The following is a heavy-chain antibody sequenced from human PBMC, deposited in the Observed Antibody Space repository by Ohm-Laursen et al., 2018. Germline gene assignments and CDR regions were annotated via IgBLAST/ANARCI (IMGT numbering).Heavy chain of an antibody. CDR2: ISRNSGSI. Sequence: SLRLSCAASGFTFDDYAMHWVRQAPGKGLEWVSGISRNSGSIGYADSVKGRFTISRDNAKNSLYLQMNSLRAEDTALYYCAKDIHGISLEYYGFWTSESYGMDVWGQGTTVTVSS. CDR1: GFTFDDYA. V-gene: IGHV3-9*01. CDR3: AKDIHGISLEYYGFWTSESYGMDV. J-gene: IGHJ6*02. D-gene: IGHD3-3*01.